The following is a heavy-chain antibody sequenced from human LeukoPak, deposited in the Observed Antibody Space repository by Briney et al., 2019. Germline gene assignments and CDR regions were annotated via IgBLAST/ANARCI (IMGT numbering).Heavy chain of an antibody. Sequence: GGSLRLSCAASGFTFSTYAMNWVRQAPGKGLEWVSYFSSSSSYTNYADSVKGRFTISRDNAKNSLYLQMNSLRAEDTAVYYCARVGGTVSDAFDLWGQGTMVTVSS. D-gene: IGHD4-17*01. CDR2: FSSSSSYT. CDR1: GFTFSTYA. V-gene: IGHV3-21*05. CDR3: ARVGGTVSDAFDL. J-gene: IGHJ3*01.